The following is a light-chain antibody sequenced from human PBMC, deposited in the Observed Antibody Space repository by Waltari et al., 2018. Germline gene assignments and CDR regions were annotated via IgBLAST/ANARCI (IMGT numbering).Light chain of an antibody. CDR1: QSVSSSY. Sequence: EIVLTQSPGTLSLSPGERATLSCRANQSVSSSYLAWYQQKPGQAPRVLIHGASNRATGSPDRFSGSGSGTDFTLTISRLEPEDFAVYYCQQYGSSPWTFGQGTKVEIK. V-gene: IGKV3-20*01. CDR3: QQYGSSPWT. CDR2: GAS. J-gene: IGKJ1*01.